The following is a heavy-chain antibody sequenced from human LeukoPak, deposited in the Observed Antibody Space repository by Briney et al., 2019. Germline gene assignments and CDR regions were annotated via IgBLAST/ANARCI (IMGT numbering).Heavy chain of an antibody. CDR2: IKQDGSEK. CDR1: GFTFSNYW. CDR3: ARETGDYYYYYAMDV. J-gene: IGHJ6*02. D-gene: IGHD4-17*01. V-gene: IGHV3-7*01. Sequence: GGSLRLSCAASGFTFSNYWMSWVRQAPGKGLEWVANIKQDGSEKYFMDSVKGRFTISRDNAKNSLYLQMNSLRDEDTAVYYCARETGDYYYYYAMDVWGQGTTVTVSS.